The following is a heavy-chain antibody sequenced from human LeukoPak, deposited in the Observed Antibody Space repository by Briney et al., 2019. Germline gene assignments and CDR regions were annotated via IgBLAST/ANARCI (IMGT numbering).Heavy chain of an antibody. J-gene: IGHJ2*01. CDR2: IYSSGNT. CDR1: GFTVSSNY. Sequence: GGSLRLSCAASGFTVSSNYMSWVRQAPGKGPEWVSVIYSSGNTYYADSVKGRFTVSRDNSKNTVYLQINSLRAEDTAVYYCARVKDWYFDLWGRGTVVTASS. V-gene: IGHV3-53*01. CDR3: ARVKDWYFDL.